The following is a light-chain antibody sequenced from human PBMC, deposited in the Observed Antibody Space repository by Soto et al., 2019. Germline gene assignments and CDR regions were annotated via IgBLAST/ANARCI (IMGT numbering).Light chain of an antibody. Sequence: QSALTQPASVSGSPGQSITISCTGTTSDVGGFDYVSWYQQHPGKAPKLMIFDVSNRPSGVSDRFSGSKSGNTAFLTIAGLHADEDAYYYWSSYTTTGTQVFGTGTKVTVL. CDR1: TSDVGGFDY. CDR3: SSYTTTGTQV. V-gene: IGLV2-14*03. J-gene: IGLJ1*01. CDR2: DVS.